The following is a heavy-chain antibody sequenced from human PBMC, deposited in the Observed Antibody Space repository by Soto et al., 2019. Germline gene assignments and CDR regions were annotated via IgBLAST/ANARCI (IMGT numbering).Heavy chain of an antibody. J-gene: IGHJ4*02. D-gene: IGHD2-8*01. CDR1: GYSFPSYW. CDR2: VYPGDSDT. CDR3: ARISGGNKGVGYKLDY. Sequence: GDSLKISCKGSGYSFPSYWTGWVRQIHGKGREWMGIVYPGDSDTTYSPSFQGHVTVSADKSISTAYLQWSTLKASVTAMYYCARISGGNKGVGYKLDYWGQGTLVTVSS. V-gene: IGHV5-51*01.